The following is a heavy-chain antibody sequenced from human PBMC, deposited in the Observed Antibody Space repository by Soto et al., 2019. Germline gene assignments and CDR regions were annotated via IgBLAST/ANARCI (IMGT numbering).Heavy chain of an antibody. CDR1: GFTFSSYA. Sequence: SGGSLRLSCAASGFTFSSYAMSWVRQAPGKGLEWVSAISGSGGSTYYADSVKGRFTISRDNSKNTLYLQMNSLRAEDTAVYYCAKLTYYYDSSGYYYEYFDYWGQGTLVTVSS. D-gene: IGHD3-22*01. V-gene: IGHV3-23*01. CDR3: AKLTYYYDSSGYYYEYFDY. J-gene: IGHJ4*02. CDR2: ISGSGGST.